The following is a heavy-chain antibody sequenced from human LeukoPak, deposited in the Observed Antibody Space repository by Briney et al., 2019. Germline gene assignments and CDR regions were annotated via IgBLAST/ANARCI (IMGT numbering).Heavy chain of an antibody. J-gene: IGHJ3*02. CDR1: GGSINTPNYY. Sequence: SETLSLTCTVSGGSINTPNYYWGWIRQTPGKGLEWIGNIFYSGGTYYNPSLKSRVTISVDTSKNQFSLKLSSVTAADTAVYYCARGTNRFSGWYASSAFDIWGQGTMVTVSS. D-gene: IGHD6-19*01. CDR3: ARGTNRFSGWYASSAFDI. CDR2: IFYSGGT. V-gene: IGHV4-39*07.